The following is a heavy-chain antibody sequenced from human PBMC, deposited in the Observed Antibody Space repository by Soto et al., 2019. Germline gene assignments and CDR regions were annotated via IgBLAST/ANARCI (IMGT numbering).Heavy chain of an antibody. CDR2: ISSSGSTI. V-gene: IGHV3-48*03. Sequence: GGSLRLSCAASGFTFSSYEMNWVRQAPGKGLEWVSYISSSGSTIYYADSVKGRFTISRDNAKNSLYLQMNSLRAEDTAVYYCARDSTITMVRGVMNYYYGMDVWGQGTTVTVSS. D-gene: IGHD3-10*01. J-gene: IGHJ6*02. CDR1: GFTFSSYE. CDR3: ARDSTITMVRGVMNYYYGMDV.